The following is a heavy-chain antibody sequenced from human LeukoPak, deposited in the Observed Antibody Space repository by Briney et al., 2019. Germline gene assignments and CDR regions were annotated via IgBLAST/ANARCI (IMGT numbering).Heavy chain of an antibody. D-gene: IGHD3/OR15-3a*01. CDR3: ARQTGSGLFILP. V-gene: IGHV4-39*01. CDR1: GVSISSSNSY. CDR2: IYYSGNT. J-gene: IGHJ4*02. Sequence: SETLSLTFTVSGVSISSSNSYWGWIRQPPGKGLEWIGSIYYSGNTYYNASLKSQVSISIDTSKNQFSLRLTSVTAADTAVYYCARQTGSGLFILPGGQGTLVTVSS.